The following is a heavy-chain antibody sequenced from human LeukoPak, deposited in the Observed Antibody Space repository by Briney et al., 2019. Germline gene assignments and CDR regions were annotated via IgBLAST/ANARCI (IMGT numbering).Heavy chain of an antibody. V-gene: IGHV3-30*02. Sequence: PGGSLRLSCAASGFTFSSYNMNWVRQAPGKGLEWVAFIRYDGSNKYYADSVKGRFTISRDNSKNTLYLQMNSLRAEDTAVYYCAKETYYYDSSGYSNHFDYWGQGTLVTVSS. CDR1: GFTFSSYN. D-gene: IGHD3-22*01. CDR2: IRYDGSNK. J-gene: IGHJ4*02. CDR3: AKETYYYDSSGYSNHFDY.